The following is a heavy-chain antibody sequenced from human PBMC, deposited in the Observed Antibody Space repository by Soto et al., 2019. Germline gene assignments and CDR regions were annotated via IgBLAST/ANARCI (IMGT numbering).Heavy chain of an antibody. Sequence: PSETLSLTCTVSGGSISSSSYYWGWIRQPPGKGLEWIGSIYYSGSTYYNPSLKSRVTISVDTSKNQFSLKLSSVTAADTAVYYCARHQSSTDTDCYKDVWGKGTTVTVAS. D-gene: IGHD2-2*01. J-gene: IGHJ6*03. CDR3: ARHQSSTDTDCYKDV. CDR2: IYYSGST. CDR1: GGSISSSSYY. V-gene: IGHV4-39*01.